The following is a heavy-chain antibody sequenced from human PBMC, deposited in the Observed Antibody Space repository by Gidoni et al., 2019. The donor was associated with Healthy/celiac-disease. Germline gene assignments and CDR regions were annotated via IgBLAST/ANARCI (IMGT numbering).Heavy chain of an antibody. D-gene: IGHD5-18*01. J-gene: IGHJ4*02. V-gene: IGHV3-23*04. CDR3: AKWGAYSYGYARSSFDY. CDR2: ISGSGGST. Sequence: EVQLVESGGGLVQPGGSLRLSCAASGFPFSRYAMSWVRQAPGKGLEGVSAISGSGGSTYYADSVKGRFTISRDNSKNTLYLQMNSLRAEDTAVYYCAKWGAYSYGYARSSFDYWGQGTLVTVSS. CDR1: GFPFSRYA.